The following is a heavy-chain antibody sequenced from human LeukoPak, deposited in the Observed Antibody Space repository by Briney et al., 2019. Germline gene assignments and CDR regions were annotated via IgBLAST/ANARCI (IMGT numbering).Heavy chain of an antibody. CDR1: GGSISSSSYY. V-gene: IGHV4-39*01. Sequence: SETLSLTCTVSGGSISSSSYYWGWIRQPPGKGLEWIGSIYYSGSTYYNPSLKSRVTISVDTSKNQFSLKLSSVTAADTAVYYCARGFSYYGYCSGGSCYSWFDPWGQGTLVTVSS. J-gene: IGHJ5*02. CDR2: IYYSGST. CDR3: ARGFSYYGYCSGGSCYSWFDP. D-gene: IGHD2-15*01.